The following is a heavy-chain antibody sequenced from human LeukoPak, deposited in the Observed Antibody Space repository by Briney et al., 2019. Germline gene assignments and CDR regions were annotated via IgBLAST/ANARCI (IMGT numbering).Heavy chain of an antibody. V-gene: IGHV3-74*01. Sequence: GGSLRLSCAASGFTFSDYWMHWVRQAPGKGLVWVSRVNSDGSSTSYADSVKGRFTISRDNAKNTLYLQMNSLRAEDTAVYYCARGGRSGNPNAFDIWGQGTMVTVSS. CDR1: GFTFSDYW. CDR2: VNSDGSST. CDR3: ARGGRSGNPNAFDI. J-gene: IGHJ3*02. D-gene: IGHD3-16*01.